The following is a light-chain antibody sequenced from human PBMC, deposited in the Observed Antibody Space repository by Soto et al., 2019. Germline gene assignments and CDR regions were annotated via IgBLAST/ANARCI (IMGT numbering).Light chain of an antibody. J-gene: IGLJ3*02. CDR1: ISNIGNNY. CDR2: RNT. V-gene: IGLV1-47*01. Sequence: QSVLTQPPSASGTPGQRVTISCSGSISNIGNNYVYWYEHLPGAAPKLLIFRNTQRPLGVPDRFSGSTSGTSASLAISGLRSEDEADYYCAAWDASLSGLVFGGGTKLTVL. CDR3: AAWDASLSGLV.